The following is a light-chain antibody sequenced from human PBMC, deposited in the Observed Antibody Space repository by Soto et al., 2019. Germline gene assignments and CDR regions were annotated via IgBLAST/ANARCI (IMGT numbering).Light chain of an antibody. CDR1: SSDVGTYNY. V-gene: IGLV2-14*01. CDR2: DVS. J-gene: IGLJ2*01. CDR3: SSHTGSTVV. Sequence: QSVLTQPASVSGSPGQSITISCTGTSSDVGTYNYVYWYQQHPGKAPKLMIYDVSNRPSGVSNRFSGSKSGNTASLTISGLQAEDEADYYCSSHTGSTVVFGGGTQLTVL.